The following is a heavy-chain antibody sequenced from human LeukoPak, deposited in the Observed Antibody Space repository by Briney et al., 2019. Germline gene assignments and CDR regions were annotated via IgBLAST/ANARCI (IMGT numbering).Heavy chain of an antibody. J-gene: IGHJ4*02. V-gene: IGHV3-30*03. CDR3: ATWGICFDY. Sequence: PGRSLRLSCVASGFTFSGYGMHWVRQAPGKGLDGVAVISYDGSNKYYADSVKGRFTISRDNAKNSLYLQTNSLRAEDTAVYFCATWGICFDYWGQGTLATVSS. CDR2: ISYDGSNK. D-gene: IGHD3-16*01. CDR1: GFTFSGYG.